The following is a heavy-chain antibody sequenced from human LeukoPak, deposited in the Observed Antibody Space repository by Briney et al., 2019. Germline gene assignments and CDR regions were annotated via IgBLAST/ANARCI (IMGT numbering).Heavy chain of an antibody. CDR3: ARGLVLVVPDANPGGSFYHYYKGLDV. D-gene: IGHD3-22*01. J-gene: IGHJ6*04. CDR2: ISSSSNYI. V-gene: IGHV3-21*01. CDR1: GFTFRKYR. Sequence: PGGSLRLSCAASGFTFRKYRMHWVRQTPGKGLWWVASISSSSNYIFYGDSVRGRFTISRDNVHKSLSLHIKSLSAEDPGVYYCARGLVLVVPDANPGGSFYHYYKGLDVWGEGTTVIVFS.